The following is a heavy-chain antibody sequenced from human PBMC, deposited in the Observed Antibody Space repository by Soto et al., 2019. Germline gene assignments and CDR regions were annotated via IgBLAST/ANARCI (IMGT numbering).Heavy chain of an antibody. J-gene: IGHJ6*02. CDR2: ISGGGGST. Sequence: EVQLLESGGGLVQPGGSLRLSCAASGFTFSSYAMSWVRQAPGKGLGWVSAISGGGGSTYYADSVKGRFTNSRDNSKNTLYLQMNSLRAEDTAVYYCAKGAGPYYYYGMDVWGQGTTVTVSS. V-gene: IGHV3-23*01. CDR1: GFTFSSYA. CDR3: AKGAGPYYYYGMDV.